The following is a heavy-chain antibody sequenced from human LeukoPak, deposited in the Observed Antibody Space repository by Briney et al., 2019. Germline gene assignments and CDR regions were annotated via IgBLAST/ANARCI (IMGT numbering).Heavy chain of an antibody. CDR3: ARVLGSRYYYDSSGYLDY. D-gene: IGHD3-22*01. J-gene: IGHJ4*02. Sequence: ASVKVSCKASGYTFTSYAMHWVRQAPGQRLEWMGWINAGNGNTKYSQKLQGRVTMTTDTSTSTAHMELRSLRSDDTAVYYCARVLGSRYYYDSSGYLDYWGQGTLVTVSS. CDR1: GYTFTSYA. CDR2: INAGNGNT. V-gene: IGHV1-3*01.